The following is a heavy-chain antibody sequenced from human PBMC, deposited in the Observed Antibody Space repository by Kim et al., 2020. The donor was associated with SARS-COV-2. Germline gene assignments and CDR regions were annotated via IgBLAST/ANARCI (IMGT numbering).Heavy chain of an antibody. Sequence: KSATKCQGRVTITADKSTSTAYMDVSSLRSEDTAVYYCARDLRGDDAFDIWGQGTMVTVSS. J-gene: IGHJ3*02. V-gene: IGHV1-69*04. CDR3: ARDLRGDDAFDI. D-gene: IGHD3-10*01.